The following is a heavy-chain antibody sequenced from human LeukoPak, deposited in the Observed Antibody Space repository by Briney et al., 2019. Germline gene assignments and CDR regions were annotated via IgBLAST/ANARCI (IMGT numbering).Heavy chain of an antibody. V-gene: IGHV4-30-2*01. J-gene: IGHJ5*02. D-gene: IGHD1-20*01. CDR2: IYHSGST. CDR3: ARAPGDITTDNWFDP. Sequence: SETLSLTCTVSGGSISSGGYYWSWIRQPPGKGLEWIGYIYHSGSTYYNPSLKSRVTISVDRSKNQFSLKLSSVTAADTAVSYCARAPGDITTDNWFDPWGQGTLVTVSS. CDR1: GGSISSGGYY.